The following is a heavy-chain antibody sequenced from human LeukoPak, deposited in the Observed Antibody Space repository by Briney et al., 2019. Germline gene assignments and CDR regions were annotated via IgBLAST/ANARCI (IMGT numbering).Heavy chain of an antibody. CDR2: IYYSGST. Sequence: SETLSLTCTVSGGSISSSSYYWGWIRQPPGKGLEWIGSIYYSGSTYYNPSLKSRVTISVDTSKNQFSLKLSSVTAADTAVYYCARDVRLGMYNWFDPWGQGTLVTVSS. CDR3: ARDVRLGMYNWFDP. CDR1: GGSISSSSYY. V-gene: IGHV4-39*07. D-gene: IGHD3-22*01. J-gene: IGHJ5*02.